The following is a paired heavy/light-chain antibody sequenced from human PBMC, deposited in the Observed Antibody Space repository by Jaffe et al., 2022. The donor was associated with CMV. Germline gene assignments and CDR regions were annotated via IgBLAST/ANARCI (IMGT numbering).Heavy chain of an antibody. J-gene: IGHJ4*02. Sequence: QVQLQQWGAGLLKPSETLSLTCAVYGGSFSGYYWSWIRQPPGKGLEWIGEINHSGSTNYNPSLKSRVTISVDTSKNQFSLKLSSVTAADTAVYYCARERASHYYDSSGYYFDYWGQGTLVTVSS. V-gene: IGHV4-34*01. CDR3: ARERASHYYDSSGYYFDY. CDR1: GGSFSGYY. CDR2: INHSGST. D-gene: IGHD3-22*01.
Light chain of an antibody. CDR1: QSVSSSY. V-gene: IGKV3D-20*01. Sequence: EIVLTQSPATLSLSPGERATLSCGASQSVSSSYLAWYQQKPGLAPRLLIYDASSRATGIPDRFSGSGSGTDFTLTISRLEPEDFAVYYCQQYGSSPATFGQGTKVEIK. CDR2: DAS. CDR3: QQYGSSPAT. J-gene: IGKJ1*01.